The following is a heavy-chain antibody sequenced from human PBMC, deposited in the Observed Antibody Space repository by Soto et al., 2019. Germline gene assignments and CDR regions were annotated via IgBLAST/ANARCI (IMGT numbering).Heavy chain of an antibody. J-gene: IGHJ4*02. CDR1: GGSISSYY. Sequence: SETLSLTCAASGGSISSYYCSWIRQPPGKGLEWIGYIYYSGSTNYNPSLKSRVTISVDTSKNQFSLKLSSVTAADTAVYYCARRYGGNFDYWGQGTLVTVSS. CDR3: ARRYGGNFDY. V-gene: IGHV4-59*01. D-gene: IGHD3-16*01. CDR2: IYYSGST.